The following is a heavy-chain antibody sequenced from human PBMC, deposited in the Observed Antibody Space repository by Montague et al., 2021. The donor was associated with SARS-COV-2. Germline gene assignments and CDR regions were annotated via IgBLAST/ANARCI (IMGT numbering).Heavy chain of an antibody. Sequence: SLRLSCAASGFTFSYYAMHWVRQTPGKGLEWVAVISSDGTKKYHADTVKGRFTISRDNSKNTLYLQMNSLRAEDTAVYYCARGGYYDTSGYYLDYWGQGTLVTVSS. CDR2: ISSDGTKK. D-gene: IGHD3-22*01. CDR3: ARGGYYDTSGYYLDY. J-gene: IGHJ4*02. CDR1: GFTFSYYA. V-gene: IGHV3-30-3*01.